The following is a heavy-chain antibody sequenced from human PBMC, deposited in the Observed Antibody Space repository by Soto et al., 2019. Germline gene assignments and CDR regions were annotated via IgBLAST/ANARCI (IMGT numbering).Heavy chain of an antibody. V-gene: IGHV4-59*08. CDR1: GASITRDH. Sequence: QVQLQESGPGLVTPSETLSLTCTVSGASITRDHWNWIRQPPGKGLEWIGEYSGSTNYNPSLKSRVTISVDPSKNQFSLKLSSVPAADPAVYFCATYTRGGGGRGYWGQGTLVTVSS. J-gene: IGHJ4*02. CDR3: ATYTRGGGGRGY. D-gene: IGHD3-16*01. CDR2: EYSGST.